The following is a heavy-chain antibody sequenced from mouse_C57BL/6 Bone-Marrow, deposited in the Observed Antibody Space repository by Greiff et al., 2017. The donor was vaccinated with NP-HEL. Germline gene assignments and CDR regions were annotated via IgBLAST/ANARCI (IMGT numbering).Heavy chain of an antibody. V-gene: IGHV14-2*01. CDR1: GFNIKDYY. J-gene: IGHJ4*01. CDR2: IDPEDGET. D-gene: IGHD2-1*01. CDR3: ARMRSIIGNQEYYARDY. Sequence: EVQVVESGAELVKPGASVKLSCTASGFNIKDYYMHWVKQRTEQGLEWIGRIDPEDGETKSAPKFQGKATITVDNSSNTAYLQLSSLTSEYTAVYYCARMRSIIGNQEYYARDYWGQGTSVTVSS.